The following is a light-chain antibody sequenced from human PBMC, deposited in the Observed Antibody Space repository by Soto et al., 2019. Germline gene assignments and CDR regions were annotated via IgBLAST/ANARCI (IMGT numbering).Light chain of an antibody. V-gene: IGKV1-5*01. CDR1: QSISSW. J-gene: IGKJ1*01. Sequence: DIQMTQSPSTLSASVGDRVTITCRASQSISSWLAWYQQKPGKAPKLLIYDASSLESGVPSRFSGSGPGTEFTLTISSLQPDDFETYYCQQYNSYSPTFGQGTKVDIK. CDR3: QQYNSYSPT. CDR2: DAS.